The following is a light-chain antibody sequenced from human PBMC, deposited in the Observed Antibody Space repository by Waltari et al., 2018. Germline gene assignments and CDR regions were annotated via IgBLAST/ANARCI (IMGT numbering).Light chain of an antibody. J-gene: IGKJ1*01. V-gene: IGKV4-1*01. CDR3: QQYYSRRT. CDR1: QSLLYNSNGKDD. CDR2: WAS. Sequence: PPPVSLCGGRTINWKASQSLLYNSNGKDDLAWYRQKPGQTHKLLFYWASTRHSGVPDRFSGSGSATDFTLTISSLHAEDVAVYYWQQYYSRRTFGKGTRVEIK.